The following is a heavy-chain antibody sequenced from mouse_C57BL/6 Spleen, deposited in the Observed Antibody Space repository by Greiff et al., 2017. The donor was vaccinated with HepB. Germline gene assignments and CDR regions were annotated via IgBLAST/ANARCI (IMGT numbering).Heavy chain of an antibody. V-gene: IGHV7-3*01. CDR1: GFTFTDYY. Sequence: EVMLVESGGGLVQPGGSLSLSCAASGFTFTDYYMSWIRQPPGKALEWLGFIRNKANGYTTEYSTSVKGRFTISRDNSQSILYLQMNALRAEDSATYYCASHYAMDYWGQGTSVTVSS. CDR3: ASHYAMDY. CDR2: IRNKANGYTT. J-gene: IGHJ4*01.